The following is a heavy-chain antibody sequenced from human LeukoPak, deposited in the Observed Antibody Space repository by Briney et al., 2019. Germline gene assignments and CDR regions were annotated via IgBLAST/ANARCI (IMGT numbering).Heavy chain of an antibody. Sequence: SQTLSLTCTVSGGSISSGSYYWSWIRQPAGKGLEWIGRIYHSGSTYYNPSLKSRVTISVDTSKNQFSLKLSSVTAADTAVYYCARDRSVAGMGYNWFDPWGQGTLVTVSS. V-gene: IGHV4-61*02. CDR2: IYHSGST. J-gene: IGHJ5*02. D-gene: IGHD6-19*01. CDR3: ARDRSVAGMGYNWFDP. CDR1: GGSISSGSYY.